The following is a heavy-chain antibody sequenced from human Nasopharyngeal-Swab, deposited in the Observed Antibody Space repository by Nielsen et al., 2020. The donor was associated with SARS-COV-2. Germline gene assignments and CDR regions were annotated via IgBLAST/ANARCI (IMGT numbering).Heavy chain of an antibody. CDR3: TRCGGSCYTGKDY. D-gene: IGHD2-15*01. V-gene: IGHV3-73*01. J-gene: IGHJ4*02. CDR2: VRSKGNNYAT. CDR1: GFTFSDSA. Sequence: GEPLKISCAASGFTFSDSAIHWVSQASGKGLEWVGRVRSKGNNYATAYAASVKGRFTISRDDSKNTAYLQMNSLITEDTAVYYCTRCGGSCYTGKDYWGQGTLVTVSS.